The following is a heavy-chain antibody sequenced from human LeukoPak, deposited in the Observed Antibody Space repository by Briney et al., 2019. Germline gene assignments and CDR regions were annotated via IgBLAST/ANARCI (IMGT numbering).Heavy chain of an antibody. V-gene: IGHV4-31*03. CDR2: IYYSGST. D-gene: IGHD3-22*01. Sequence: PSQTLSLTCTVSGGSISSGGYYWSWIRQHPGKGLEWIGYIYYSGSTYYNPSLKSRVTISVDTSKNQFSLKLSSVTAADTAVYYCARDSTLGSGYSYYFDYWGQGTLVTVSS. J-gene: IGHJ4*02. CDR3: ARDSTLGSGYSYYFDY. CDR1: GGSISSGGYY.